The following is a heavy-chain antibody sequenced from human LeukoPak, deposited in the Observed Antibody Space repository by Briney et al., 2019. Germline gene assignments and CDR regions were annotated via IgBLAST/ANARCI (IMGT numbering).Heavy chain of an antibody. CDR1: GGSISSSSYY. J-gene: IGHJ4*02. CDR3: ARDGYDSSGYRGPFDY. V-gene: IGHV4-39*07. CDR2: IYSSGST. Sequence: SETLSLTCTVSGGSISSSSYYWGWIRQPPGKGLEWIGSIYSSGSTYYNPSLKSRVTISVDTSKNQFSLKLSSVTAADTAVYYCARDGYDSSGYRGPFDYWGQGTLVTVSS. D-gene: IGHD3-22*01.